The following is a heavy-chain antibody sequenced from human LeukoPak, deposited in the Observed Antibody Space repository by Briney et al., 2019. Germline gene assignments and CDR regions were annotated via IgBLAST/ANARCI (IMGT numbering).Heavy chain of an antibody. D-gene: IGHD6-6*01. V-gene: IGHV4-34*01. Sequence: SETLSLTCAVYGGSFSGYYWSWIRQPPGKGLEWIGEINHSGSTNYNPSLKSRVTISVDTSKNQFSPKLSSATAADTAVYYCARAGKSSSSYYYYYGMDVWGQGTTVTVSS. J-gene: IGHJ6*02. CDR2: INHSGST. CDR1: GGSFSGYY. CDR3: ARAGKSSSSYYYYYGMDV.